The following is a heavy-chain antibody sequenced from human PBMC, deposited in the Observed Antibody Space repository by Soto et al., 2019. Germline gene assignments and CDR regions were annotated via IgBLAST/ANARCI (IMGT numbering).Heavy chain of an antibody. Sequence: PGESPKISCKGSGYSFTSYWISWVRQMPGKGLEWMGRIEHIDSYTNYSPSFQRHVTYSADKSISTAYLHWSSLKASDTAMYYCARVVDGYPASGTRYYYCYGMDVWGQGTTVTVSS. V-gene: IGHV5-10-1*01. CDR2: IEHIDSYT. CDR3: ARVVDGYPASGTRYYYCYGMDV. CDR1: GYSFTSYW. D-gene: IGHD5-18*01. J-gene: IGHJ6*02.